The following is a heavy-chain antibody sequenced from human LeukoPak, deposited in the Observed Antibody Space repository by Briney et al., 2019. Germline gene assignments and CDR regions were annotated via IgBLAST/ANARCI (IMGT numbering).Heavy chain of an antibody. J-gene: IGHJ4*02. CDR2: INVSGGGT. Sequence: GGSLRLSCAASGFTFSSYAMSWVRQAPGKGLEWVSAINVSGGGTYYADSVKGRFTISRDNSKNTLYLQMNSLIAEDTAVYYCAKSGYNRFDYWGQGTRVTVSS. D-gene: IGHD5-24*01. CDR1: GFTFSSYA. CDR3: AKSGYNRFDY. V-gene: IGHV3-23*01.